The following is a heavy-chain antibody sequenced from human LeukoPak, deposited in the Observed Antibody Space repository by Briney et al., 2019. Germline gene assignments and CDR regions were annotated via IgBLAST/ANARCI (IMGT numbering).Heavy chain of an antibody. CDR1: GYTFTNSD. D-gene: IGHD3-10*01. V-gene: IGHV1-8*01. CDR3: ARSSPSGRNFDY. Sequence: ASVKVSCKASGYTFTNSDINWVRQATGQGLEWMGWMNPNSGDSGNIQKFRGRVTMTRDTSINTAYMELSSLRYEDTAMYYCARSSPSGRNFDYWGQGTLVTVSS. J-gene: IGHJ4*02. CDR2: MNPNSGDS.